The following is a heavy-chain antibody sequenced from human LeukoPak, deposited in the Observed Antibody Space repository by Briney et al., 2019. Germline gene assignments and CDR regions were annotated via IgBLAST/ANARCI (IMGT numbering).Heavy chain of an antibody. V-gene: IGHV1-2*02. CDR2: IDSKNGDT. J-gene: IGHJ4*02. CDR1: GYTFTAYY. Sequence: ASVKVSCKASGYTFTAYYMHWVRQAPGQGLEWMGWIDSKNGDTKYAQKFQSRLTISRDTSIGIAYMELRSLISDDTAIYYCAREAYCSGSRCSVQRVASWGQGTPVTVSS. CDR3: AREAYCSGSRCSVQRVAS. D-gene: IGHD2-15*01.